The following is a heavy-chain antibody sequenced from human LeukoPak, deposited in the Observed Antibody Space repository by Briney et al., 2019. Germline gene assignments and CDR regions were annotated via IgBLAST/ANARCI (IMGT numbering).Heavy chain of an antibody. CDR3: AKGLKTAVGPYMGYHYYMDV. J-gene: IGHJ6*03. CDR1: GFTFSSYG. D-gene: IGHD5-18*01. CDR2: IWYDGSNK. V-gene: IGHV3-33*06. Sequence: GGSLRLSCAASGFTFSSYGMHWVRQAPGKGLEWVAVIWYDGSNKYYADSVKGRFTISRDNPKNTLYLQMNSLRAEDTALYYCAKGLKTAVGPYMGYHYYMDVRGKGTTVTVSS.